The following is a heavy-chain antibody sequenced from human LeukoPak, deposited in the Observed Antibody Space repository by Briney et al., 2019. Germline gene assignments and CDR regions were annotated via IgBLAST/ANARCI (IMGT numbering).Heavy chain of an antibody. CDR3: ARGYSSSWLVPFDY. Sequence: KPGGSLRLSCAASGFTFSSYSMNWVRQAPGKGLEWVSSISSSSSYIYYADSVKGRFTISRDNAKNSLYLQMNSLRAEDTAVHYCARGYSSSWLVPFDYWGQGTLVTVSS. CDR2: ISSSSSYI. V-gene: IGHV3-21*01. CDR1: GFTFSSYS. D-gene: IGHD6-13*01. J-gene: IGHJ4*02.